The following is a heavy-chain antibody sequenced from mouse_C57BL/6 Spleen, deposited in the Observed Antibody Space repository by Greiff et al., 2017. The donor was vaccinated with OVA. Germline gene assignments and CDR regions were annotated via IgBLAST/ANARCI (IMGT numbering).Heavy chain of an antibody. J-gene: IGHJ1*03. CDR2: FYPGSGSI. Sequence: VKLQQSGAELVKPGASVKLSCKASGYTFTEYTIHWVKQRSGQGLEWIGWFYPGSGSIKYNEKFKDKATLTADKSSSTVYMELSRLTSEDSAVYFCARHEEVITTVVATRYFDVWGTGTTVTVSS. V-gene: IGHV1-62-2*01. CDR3: ARHEEVITTVVATRYFDV. CDR1: GYTFTEYT. D-gene: IGHD1-1*01.